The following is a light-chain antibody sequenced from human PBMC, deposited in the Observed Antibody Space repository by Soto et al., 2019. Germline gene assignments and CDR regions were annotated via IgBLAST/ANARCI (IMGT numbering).Light chain of an antibody. CDR2: DVS. CDR1: SSDICAYNY. J-gene: IGLJ3*02. Sequence: QSALTQPASVSGSPGQSITISFTGTSSDICAYNYVSWYQQHPGKAPELMISDVSNRPSGVSNRFSGSQSGNTASLTISGLQAEDEADYYCASYTSNNTVMFGGGTKLTVL. CDR3: ASYTSNNTVM. V-gene: IGLV2-14*01.